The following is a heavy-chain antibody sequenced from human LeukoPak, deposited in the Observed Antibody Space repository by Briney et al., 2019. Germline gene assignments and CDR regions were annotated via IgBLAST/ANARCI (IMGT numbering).Heavy chain of an antibody. D-gene: IGHD3-16*01. CDR3: AKDTGVKWAALYARIIY. CDR1: GFTLSSYG. V-gene: IGHV3-30*02. CDR2: IRYGGSNK. J-gene: IGHJ4*02. Sequence: GGSLRLSCAASGFTLSSYGMHWVRQAPGKGVEWVAFIRYGGSNKYYADSVTGRFTLCRDNSNNTLYLQMNSMRAEDTAVYYCAKDTGVKWAALYARIIYWGQGTLVTVSS.